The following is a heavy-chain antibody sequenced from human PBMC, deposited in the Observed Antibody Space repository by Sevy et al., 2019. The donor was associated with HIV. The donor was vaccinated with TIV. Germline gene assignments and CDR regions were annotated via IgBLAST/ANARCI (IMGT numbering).Heavy chain of an antibody. CDR1: GFTFSSYT. Sequence: GGSLRLSCAVSGFTFSSYTMNWVRQAPGKGLEWVSSISSSSSYIYYAGSVKGRFTTSRDNAKNSLYLQMNSLRAEDTAVYYCAREEEDYVWGTSRDLTFFDYWGQGTLVTVSS. J-gene: IGHJ4*02. V-gene: IGHV3-21*01. CDR3: AREEEDYVWGTSRDLTFFDY. CDR2: ISSSSSYI. D-gene: IGHD3-16*02.